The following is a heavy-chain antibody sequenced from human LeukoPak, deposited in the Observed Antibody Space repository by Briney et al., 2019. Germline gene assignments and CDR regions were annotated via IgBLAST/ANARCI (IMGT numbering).Heavy chain of an antibody. CDR2: IYTTGST. J-gene: IGHJ6*03. D-gene: IGHD4-17*01. V-gene: IGHV4-4*07. Sequence: SETLSLTCAVSGGSISSYYWSWIRQPAGKGLEWIGRIYTTGSTNYNPSLKSRVTMSVDTSKNQFSLKLSSVTAADTAVYYCARGLGGDYAKYYYYYSMDVWGKGTTVTISS. CDR3: ARGLGGDYAKYYYYYSMDV. CDR1: GGSISSYY.